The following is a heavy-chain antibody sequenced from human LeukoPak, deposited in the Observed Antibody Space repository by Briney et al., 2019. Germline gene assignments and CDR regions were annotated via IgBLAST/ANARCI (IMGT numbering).Heavy chain of an antibody. J-gene: IGHJ5*02. CDR3: ARGVLRFLESYNWFDP. D-gene: IGHD3-3*01. V-gene: IGHV1-2*02. Sequence: ASVKVSFKASGYTFTGYYMHWVRQAPGQGLEWMGWINPNSGGTNYAQKFQGRVTMTRDTSISTAYMELSRLRSDDTAVYYCARGVLRFLESYNWFDPWGQGTLVTVSS. CDR2: INPNSGGT. CDR1: GYTFTGYY.